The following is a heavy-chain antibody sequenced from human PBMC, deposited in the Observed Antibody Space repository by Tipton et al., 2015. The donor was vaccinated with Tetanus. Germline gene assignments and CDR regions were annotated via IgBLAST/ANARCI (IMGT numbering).Heavy chain of an antibody. V-gene: IGHV1-18*01. Sequence: QSGPEVKKPGSSVKVSCKASGYTFTSYGISWVRQAPGQGLEWMGWISAYNGNTNYAQKLQGRVTMTTDTSTSTAYMELRSLRSDDTAVYYCATTDTRYDYVWGSYRDDAFDIWGQGTMVTVSS. CDR2: ISAYNGNT. D-gene: IGHD3-16*02. CDR3: ATTDTRYDYVWGSYRDDAFDI. J-gene: IGHJ3*02. CDR1: GYTFTSYG.